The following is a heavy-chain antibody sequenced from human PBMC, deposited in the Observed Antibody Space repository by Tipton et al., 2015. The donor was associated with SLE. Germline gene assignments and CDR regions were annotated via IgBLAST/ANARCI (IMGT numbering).Heavy chain of an antibody. CDR3: ARGIAAAGTCDY. D-gene: IGHD6-13*01. J-gene: IGHJ4*02. CDR1: GGSVSSGSYY. V-gene: IGHV4-61*01. CDR2: IYYSGST. Sequence: TLSLTCTVSGGSVSSGSYYWSWIRQPPGKGLEWIGFIYYSGSTNYNPSLKSRVTISVDTSKNQFSLKLSSVTAADTAVYYCARGIAAAGTCDYWGQGTLVTVSS.